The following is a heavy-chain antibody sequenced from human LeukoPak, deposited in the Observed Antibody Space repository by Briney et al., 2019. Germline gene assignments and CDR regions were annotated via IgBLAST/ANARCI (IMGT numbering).Heavy chain of an antibody. J-gene: IGHJ4*02. V-gene: IGHV3-7*03. CDR1: GFTFSTYW. Sequence: GGSLRLSCAASGFTFSTYWVGWVRQAPGKGLEWVANIRQDGDTKYYVDSVKGRFTISRDNAMNSLYLQMNSLRAEDTAIYYCARSLPYGTTWYGRSDFWGQGTLVTVSS. CDR3: ARSLPYGTTWYGRSDF. D-gene: IGHD6-13*01. CDR2: IRQDGDTK.